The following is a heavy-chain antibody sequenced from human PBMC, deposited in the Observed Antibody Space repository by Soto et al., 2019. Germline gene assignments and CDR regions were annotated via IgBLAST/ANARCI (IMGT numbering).Heavy chain of an antibody. CDR1: GGSFSGNY. Sequence: EQLQQWGAGLLKPSETLSLTCAVYGGSFSGNYWSWIRQPPGKGLEWIGEINHSGSTNYNPSLKSRVSISVDTSKSQFSLKLSSVTAADTAVYYCARTRSYYYGSGYYGMDVWGQGTTVTVSS. V-gene: IGHV4-34*01. J-gene: IGHJ6*02. D-gene: IGHD3-10*01. CDR3: ARTRSYYYGSGYYGMDV. CDR2: INHSGST.